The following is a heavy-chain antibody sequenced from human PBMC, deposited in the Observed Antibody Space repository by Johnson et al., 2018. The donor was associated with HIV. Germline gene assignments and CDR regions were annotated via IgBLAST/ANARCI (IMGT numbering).Heavy chain of an antibody. J-gene: IGHJ3*02. CDR1: GFTLSSYA. V-gene: IGHV3-30*04. CDR3: TTDPESTYCVGDCFPDAFDI. Sequence: QVQLVESGGGVVQPGRSLRLSCAASGFTLSSYAMHWVRQAPGKGLEWVAVISYDGSNKYYADSVKGRFTISRDNSKNTLDLQMNSLKTEDTAVYYCTTDPESTYCVGDCFPDAFDIWGQGTMVTVSS. CDR2: ISYDGSNK. D-gene: IGHD2-21*02.